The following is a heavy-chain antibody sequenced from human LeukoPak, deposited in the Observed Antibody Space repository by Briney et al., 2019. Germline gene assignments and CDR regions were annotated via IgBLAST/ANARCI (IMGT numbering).Heavy chain of an antibody. V-gene: IGHV3-23*01. CDR1: GFTLTSYA. D-gene: IGHD3-9*01. J-gene: IGHJ4*02. CDR3: AKVLDYDILTGLA. CDR2: ISGSGGST. Sequence: GGSLRLSCAASGFTLTSYAMSWVRQAPGKGLEWVSAISGSGGSTYYADSVKGRFTISRDNSKNTLYLQMNSLRAEDTAVYYCAKVLDYDILTGLAWGQGTLVTVSS.